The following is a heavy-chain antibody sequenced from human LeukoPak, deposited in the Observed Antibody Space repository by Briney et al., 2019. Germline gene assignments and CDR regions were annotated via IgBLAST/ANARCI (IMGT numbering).Heavy chain of an antibody. V-gene: IGHV3-23*01. D-gene: IGHD5-18*01. Sequence: PGGSLRLSCTVSGFTLSSYEMTWFRQAPGKGLEWVSSIGYGGADSHYADSVKGRFTISRDNSKNTLYLQMNSLRAEDTAVYYCVEGGAARFDYWGQGTLVAVSS. CDR1: GFTLSSYE. CDR2: IGYGGADS. CDR3: VEGGAARFDY. J-gene: IGHJ4*02.